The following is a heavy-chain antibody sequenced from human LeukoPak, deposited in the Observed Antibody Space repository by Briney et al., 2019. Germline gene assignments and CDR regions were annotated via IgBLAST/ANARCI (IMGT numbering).Heavy chain of an antibody. CDR3: AILDYDILTGYPNWFDP. D-gene: IGHD3-9*01. Sequence: GGSLRLSCAASGITLMNYKNKWVRQAPGKGLEWVSSISSSSSYIYYADSVKGRFTISRDNAKNSLYLQMNSLRAEDTAVYYCAILDYDILTGYPNWFDPWGQGTLVTVSS. J-gene: IGHJ5*02. V-gene: IGHV3-21*01. CDR2: ISSSSSYI. CDR1: GITLMNYK.